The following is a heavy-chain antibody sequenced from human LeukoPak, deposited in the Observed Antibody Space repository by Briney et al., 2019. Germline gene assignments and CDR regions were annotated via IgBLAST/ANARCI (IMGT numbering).Heavy chain of an antibody. Sequence: PGRSLRLSCAASGFTFSSYGMHWVRQAPGKGLEWVAVISYDGSNKYYADSVKGRFTISRDNSKNTLYLQMNSLRAEDTAVYHCAKGFSQEWLLRYGMDVWGQGTTVTVSS. CDR1: GFTFSSYG. CDR2: ISYDGSNK. J-gene: IGHJ6*02. D-gene: IGHD3-3*01. V-gene: IGHV3-30*18. CDR3: AKGFSQEWLLRYGMDV.